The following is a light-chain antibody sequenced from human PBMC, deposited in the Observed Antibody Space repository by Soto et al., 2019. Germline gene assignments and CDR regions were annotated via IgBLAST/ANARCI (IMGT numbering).Light chain of an antibody. CDR3: AAWDGSLNNVL. Sequence: QSALTQPPSASGTPGQRVTISCSGTGPRTGTNTVNWYRQLPGTAPKLLIYGNNQRPSGVPDRFSGSKSGTSASLAISGLQSEDEAEYYCAAWDGSLNNVLFGGGTKVTVL. CDR1: GPRTGTNT. J-gene: IGLJ2*01. CDR2: GNN. V-gene: IGLV1-44*01.